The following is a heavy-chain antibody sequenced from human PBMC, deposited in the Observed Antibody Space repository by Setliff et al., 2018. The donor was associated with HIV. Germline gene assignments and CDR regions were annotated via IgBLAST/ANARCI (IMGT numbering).Heavy chain of an antibody. CDR2: IYSDGNT. D-gene: IGHD3-10*01. Sequence: PGGSLRLSCAASGFTVSTSYMSWIRQAPGKGLEWASTIYSDGNTYHADSVKGRFTLSRDNTKNTLYLQMDSLRPEDTAVYYRARPRLYGTALDLWGQGTLVTVSS. CDR1: GFTVSTSY. V-gene: IGHV3-66*02. CDR3: ARPRLYGTALDL. J-gene: IGHJ5*02.